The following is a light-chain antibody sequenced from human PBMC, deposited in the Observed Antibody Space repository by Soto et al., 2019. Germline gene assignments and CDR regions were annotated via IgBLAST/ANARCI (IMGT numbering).Light chain of an antibody. V-gene: IGKV1-17*01. Sequence: DIQMTQSPSSLSASVGDRVTITCRASQGIGDDLGWYQQKPGKAPKRLLYAASSLQSGVTSRFSGSGSGTEFTLTISSLQPEDFATYYCLQHNSYPLTFGGGTKVEIK. CDR3: LQHNSYPLT. J-gene: IGKJ4*01. CDR1: QGIGDD. CDR2: AAS.